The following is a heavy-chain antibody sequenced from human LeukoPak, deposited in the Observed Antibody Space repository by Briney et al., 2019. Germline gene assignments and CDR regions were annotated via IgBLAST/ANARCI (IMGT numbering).Heavy chain of an antibody. CDR3: ARAGPLRYFDWYAFDY. V-gene: IGHV3-53*01. J-gene: IGHJ4*02. D-gene: IGHD3-9*01. Sequence: GGSLRLSCAASGFTVSSNYMSWVRQAPGKGLEWASVIYSGGSTYYADSVKGRFTISRDNSKNTLYLQMNSLRAEDTAVYYCARAGPLRYFDWYAFDYWGQGTLVTVSS. CDR2: IYSGGST. CDR1: GFTVSSNY.